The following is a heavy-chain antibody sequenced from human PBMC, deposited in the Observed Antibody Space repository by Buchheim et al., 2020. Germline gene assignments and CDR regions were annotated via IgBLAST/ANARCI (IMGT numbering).Heavy chain of an antibody. V-gene: IGHV3-30-3*01. CDR2: ISYDGSNK. CDR1: GFTFSSYA. Sequence: QVQLVESGGGVVQPGRSLRLSCAASGFTFSSYAMHWVRQAPGKGLEWVAVISYDGSNKYYADSVKGRFTISRDNSKNTLYLQMNSLRAEDTAVYYCARGGAYGYNYGYYFDYWGQGTL. J-gene: IGHJ4*02. CDR3: ARGGAYGYNYGYYFDY. D-gene: IGHD5-18*01.